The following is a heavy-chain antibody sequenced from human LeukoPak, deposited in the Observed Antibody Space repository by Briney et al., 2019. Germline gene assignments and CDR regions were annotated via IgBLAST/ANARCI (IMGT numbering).Heavy chain of an antibody. CDR2: ISSSGSTI. CDR1: GFTFSSYE. J-gene: IGHJ4*02. CDR3: ARVSRIAAAEPFDY. Sequence: QSGGSPRLSCAASGFTFSSYEMNWVRQAPGKGLEWVSYISSSGSTIYYADSVKGRFTISRDNAKNSLYLQMNSLRAEDTAVYYCARVSRIAAAEPFDYWGQGTLVTVSS. D-gene: IGHD6-13*01. V-gene: IGHV3-48*03.